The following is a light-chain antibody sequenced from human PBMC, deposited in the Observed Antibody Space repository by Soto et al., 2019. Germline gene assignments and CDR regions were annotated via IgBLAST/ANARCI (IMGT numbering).Light chain of an antibody. V-gene: IGLV1-40*01. CDR1: SSNIGSTYV. Sequence: QSVLTQPPSVSGAPGQRVTISCTGSSSNIGSTYVVQWYQQLPGTAPKLLIHGNTNRPSGVPDRFSGSKSGTSASLAITGLQADDEADYYCQSYDDSLSVHYVFGTGTKVTVL. J-gene: IGLJ1*01. CDR3: QSYDDSLSVHYV. CDR2: GNT.